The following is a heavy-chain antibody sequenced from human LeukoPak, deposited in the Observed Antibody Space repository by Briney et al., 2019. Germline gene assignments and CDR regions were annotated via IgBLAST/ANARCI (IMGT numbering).Heavy chain of an antibody. D-gene: IGHD3-22*01. Sequence: SETLSLTCTVSRGSISSSSYYWGWIRQPPGKGLEWLGSIYYSGSIYYNPSLKSRVTLSVDTPKSQFSLRLSSVTAADTAVYYCARLLYDSRGYYYFDYWGQGTLVTVSS. CDR2: IYYSGSI. CDR3: ARLLYDSRGYYYFDY. CDR1: RGSISSSSYY. J-gene: IGHJ4*02. V-gene: IGHV4-39*01.